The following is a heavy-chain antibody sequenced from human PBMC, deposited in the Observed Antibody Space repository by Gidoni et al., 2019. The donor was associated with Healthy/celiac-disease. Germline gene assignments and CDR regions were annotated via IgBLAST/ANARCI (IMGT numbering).Heavy chain of an antibody. J-gene: IGHJ3*02. D-gene: IGHD2-2*01. Sequence: EVQLLESGGGLVQPGGSLRLSCEASGFTFGSYAMSWVRQAPGKGLGWGSAISGSGGSTYYADSVKGRFTISRDNSKNTLYLQMNSLRAEDTAVYYCARDSKVNYADAFDIWGQGTMVTVSS. V-gene: IGHV3-23*01. CDR2: ISGSGGST. CDR3: ARDSKVNYADAFDI. CDR1: GFTFGSYA.